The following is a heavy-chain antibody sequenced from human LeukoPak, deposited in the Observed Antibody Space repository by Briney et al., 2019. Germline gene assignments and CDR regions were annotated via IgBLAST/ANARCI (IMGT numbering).Heavy chain of an antibody. D-gene: IGHD5-18*01. CDR1: GGSISSGNYY. V-gene: IGHV4-39*07. Sequence: SETLSLTCTVSGGSISSGNYYWGWIRQPPGKGLEWIGNINYSRNPYYNPSLKSRVTISVDTSKNQFSLRLSSVTAADTAVYYCARAGRGYNYGFVPSELDYYFYYLDVWGKGTTVTVSS. CDR3: ARAGRGYNYGFVPSELDYYFYYLDV. CDR2: INYSRNP. J-gene: IGHJ6*03.